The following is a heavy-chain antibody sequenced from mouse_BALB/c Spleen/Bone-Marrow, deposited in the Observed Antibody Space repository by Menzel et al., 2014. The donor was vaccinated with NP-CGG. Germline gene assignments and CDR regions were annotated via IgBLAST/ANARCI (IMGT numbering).Heavy chain of an antibody. D-gene: IGHD4-1*01. Sequence: AQLKESGAELVKPGASVKLSCTASGFNIKDTYMHWVKQRPEQGLEWIGRIDPANGNTKYDPKFQGKATITADTSSNTACLQLSSLTSEDTAVYYCARWEYYAMDYWGQGTSVTVSS. CDR1: GFNIKDTY. J-gene: IGHJ4*01. CDR2: IDPANGNT. CDR3: ARWEYYAMDY. V-gene: IGHV14-3*02.